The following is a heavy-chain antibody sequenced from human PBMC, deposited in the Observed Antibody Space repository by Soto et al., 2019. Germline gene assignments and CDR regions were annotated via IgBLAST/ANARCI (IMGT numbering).Heavy chain of an antibody. Sequence: QVQLQESGPGLVKPSETLSLTCTVSGGSISSYYWSWIRQPAGKGLESIGRIYTSGSTNYNPSLKSRVAMSVDTPKNQSSLKLSSVTAADTAVYYCARHMDDCSGYSIMCYFDYWGQGTLVTVSS. CDR1: GGSISSYY. J-gene: IGHJ4*02. V-gene: IGHV4-4*07. CDR3: ARHMDDCSGYSIMCYFDY. D-gene: IGHD3-22*01. CDR2: IYTSGST.